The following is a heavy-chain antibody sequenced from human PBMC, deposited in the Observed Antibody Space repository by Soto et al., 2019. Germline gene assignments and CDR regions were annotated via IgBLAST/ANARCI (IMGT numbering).Heavy chain of an antibody. CDR2: IYTGGST. CDR1: GFTVSSDY. CDR3: ARAYGGNPALFDP. D-gene: IGHD4-17*01. J-gene: IGHJ5*02. V-gene: IGHV3-53*01. Sequence: EVQLVESGGGLIQPGGSLRLSCAASGFTVSSDYMSWVRQAPGKGLEWVSVIYTGGSTYYADSVKGRFTFSRDNSKNTLYLQMNGLRAEDTALYYGARAYGGNPALFDPWGQGTLVTVSS.